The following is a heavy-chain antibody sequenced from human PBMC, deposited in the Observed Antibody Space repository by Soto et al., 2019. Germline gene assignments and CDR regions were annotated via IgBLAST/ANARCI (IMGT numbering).Heavy chain of an antibody. J-gene: IGHJ5*02. CDR2: TYYRSKWYN. CDR1: GDSVSSNSAA. Sequence: PSQTLSLTCAISGDSVSSNSAAWNWIRQSPSRGLEWLGRTYYRSKWYNDYAVSVKSRITINPDTSKNQSSLQLNSVTPEDTAVYYCARIIRVGYSYGANWFDPWGQGTLVTVSS. V-gene: IGHV6-1*01. CDR3: ARIIRVGYSYGANWFDP. D-gene: IGHD5-18*01.